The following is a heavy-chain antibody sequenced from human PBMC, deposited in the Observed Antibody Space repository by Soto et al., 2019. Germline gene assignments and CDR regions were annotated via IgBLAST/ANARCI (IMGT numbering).Heavy chain of an antibody. CDR1: GDTFSVYS. CDR3: ATSYGSGYRAFDY. CDR2: VNPILSMS. V-gene: IGHV1-69*04. Sequence: QVQLVQSGAEVKRPGSSVKVSCKASGDTFSVYSINWLRQAPGLGLEWMGRVNPILSMSNYAQRFPGRVTMTANKSTSTAYMELSGLRSEDTAMYYCATSYGSGYRAFDYWGQGALVTVSS. J-gene: IGHJ4*02. D-gene: IGHD3-10*01.